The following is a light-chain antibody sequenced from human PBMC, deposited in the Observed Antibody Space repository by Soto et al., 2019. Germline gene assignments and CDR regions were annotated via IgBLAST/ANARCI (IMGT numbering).Light chain of an antibody. CDR2: GAS. CDR1: QSVSST. CDR3: QQYNNWPRT. V-gene: IGKV3-15*01. Sequence: EIVMTQSPATLSVSPGERATLSCRASQSVSSTLAWYQHKPGQAPRLLIYGASTRATGIPARFSGSGSGTEFTLTISSLQSEDFAVYYCQQYNNWPRTFGQGTKVEIK. J-gene: IGKJ1*01.